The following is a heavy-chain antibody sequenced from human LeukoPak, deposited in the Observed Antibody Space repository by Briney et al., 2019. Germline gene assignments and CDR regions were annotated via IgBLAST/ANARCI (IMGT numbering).Heavy chain of an antibody. CDR3: ASRSGYPYYFDY. CDR1: GGSISSYY. Sequence: SETLPLTCTVSGGSISSYYWSWIRQPPGKGLEWIGYIYYSGSTNYNPSLKSRVTISVDTSKNQFSLKLSSVTAADTAVYYCASRSGYPYYFDYWGQGTLVTVSS. J-gene: IGHJ4*02. V-gene: IGHV4-59*01. CDR2: IYYSGST. D-gene: IGHD3-3*01.